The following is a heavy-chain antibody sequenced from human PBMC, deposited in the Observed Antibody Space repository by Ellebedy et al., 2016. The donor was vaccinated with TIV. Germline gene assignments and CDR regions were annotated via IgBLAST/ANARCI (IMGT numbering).Heavy chain of an antibody. D-gene: IGHD1-20*01. CDR3: ARGDFNFGFFDY. V-gene: IGHV3-30-3*01. CDR2: ISYDGSNK. Sequence: GESLKISXAASGFTFSSYAMHWVRQAPGKGLEWVAVISYDGSNKYYADSVKGRFTISRDNAKNSLYLQMDSLRVEDAALYYCARGDFNFGFFDYWGQGALLTVSA. CDR1: GFTFSSYA. J-gene: IGHJ4*02.